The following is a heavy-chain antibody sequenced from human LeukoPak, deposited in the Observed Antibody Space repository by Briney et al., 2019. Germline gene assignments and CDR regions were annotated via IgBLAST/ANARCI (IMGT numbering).Heavy chain of an antibody. CDR3: ARDSSGWFPVDY. CDR1: GYTFTSYG. CDR2: ISAYNGNT. D-gene: IGHD6-19*01. Sequence: ASVKVSCKASGYTFTSYGISWVRQAPGQGLEWMGWISAYNGNTNYAQKLQGRVTMTTDTSTSTAYMELRSLRPDDTAVYYCARDSSGWFPVDYWGQGTLVTVSS. V-gene: IGHV1-18*01. J-gene: IGHJ4*02.